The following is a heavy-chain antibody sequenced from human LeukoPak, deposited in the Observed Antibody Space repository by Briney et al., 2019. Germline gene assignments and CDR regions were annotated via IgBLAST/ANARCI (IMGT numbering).Heavy chain of an antibody. V-gene: IGHV4-30-4*01. J-gene: IGHJ4*02. CDR1: GGSISSGDYY. CDR2: IYYSGST. Sequence: SQTLSLTCTVSGGSISSGDYYWGWIRQPPGKGLEWIGYIYYSGSTYYNPSLKSRVTISVDTSKNQFSLKLSSVTAADTAVYYCTRDTGYAGKDWGQGTLVTVSS. D-gene: IGHD5-12*01. CDR3: TRDTGYAGKD.